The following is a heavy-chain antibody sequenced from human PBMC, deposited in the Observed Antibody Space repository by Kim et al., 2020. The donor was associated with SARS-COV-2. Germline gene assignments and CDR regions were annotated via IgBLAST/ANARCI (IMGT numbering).Heavy chain of an antibody. Sequence: GGSLRLSCSASGFTFSSYAMHWVRQAPGKGLEYVSAISSNGGSTYYADSVKGRFTISRDNSKNTLYLQMSSLRAEDTAVYYCVNRVYSSGWYECDYWGQGTLVTVSS. CDR2: ISSNGGST. CDR3: VNRVYSSGWYECDY. V-gene: IGHV3-64D*06. D-gene: IGHD6-19*01. J-gene: IGHJ4*02. CDR1: GFTFSSYA.